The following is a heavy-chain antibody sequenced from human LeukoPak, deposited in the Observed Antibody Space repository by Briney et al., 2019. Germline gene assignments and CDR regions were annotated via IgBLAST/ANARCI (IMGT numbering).Heavy chain of an antibody. J-gene: IGHJ4*02. CDR1: GYTFTGYY. CDR3: ASIAAAGNEYFDY. CDR2: INPNSGGT. Sequence: ASVKVSCKASGYTFTGYYMRWVRQAPGQGLEWMGWINPNSGGTNYAQKFQGRVTMTRDTSISTAYMELSRLRSDDTAVYYCASIAAAGNEYFDYWGQGTLVTVSS. V-gene: IGHV1-2*02. D-gene: IGHD6-13*01.